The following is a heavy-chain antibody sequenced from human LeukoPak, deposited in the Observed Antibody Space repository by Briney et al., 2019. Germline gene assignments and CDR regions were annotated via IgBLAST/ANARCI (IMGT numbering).Heavy chain of an antibody. V-gene: IGHV3-30*02. D-gene: IGHD2-15*01. CDR2: IRFDGTNK. Sequence: PGGSPRLSCAASGFTFSTYGMHWVRQAPGKGLEWVAFIRFDGTNKYYADSVKGRFAISRDSSKNTLYLQMNSLRAEDTAVYYCAKGYCSGSCYNGLDYWGQGTLVTVSS. CDR3: AKGYCSGSCYNGLDY. J-gene: IGHJ4*02. CDR1: GFTFSTYG.